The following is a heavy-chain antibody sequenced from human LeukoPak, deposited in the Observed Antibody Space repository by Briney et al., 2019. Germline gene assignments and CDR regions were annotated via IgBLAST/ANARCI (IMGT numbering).Heavy chain of an antibody. Sequence: GGSLRLSCAASGFTFSSYSMNWVRQAPGKGLEWVSSISSSSSYIYYADSVKGRFTISRDNAKNSVYLQMDSLRAEDTAVYYCARDRDSYGLFDYWGQGTLVTVSS. CDR3: ARDRDSYGLFDY. D-gene: IGHD3-16*01. CDR1: GFTFSSYS. V-gene: IGHV3-21*01. CDR2: ISSSSSYI. J-gene: IGHJ4*02.